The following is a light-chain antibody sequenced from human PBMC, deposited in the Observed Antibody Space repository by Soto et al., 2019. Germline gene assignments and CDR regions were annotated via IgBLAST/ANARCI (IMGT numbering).Light chain of an antibody. J-gene: IGKJ2*01. CDR1: ESVSSSY. CDR3: QQYGSSPYT. Sequence: EIVLTQSPGTLSLSPGERATLSCRATESVSSSYLAWYQQQPGQAPRLLIYDASSRATGIPDRFSGSGSGTDFTLTISRLEPEDFAVYYCQQYGSSPYTFGQGTKLGIK. CDR2: DAS. V-gene: IGKV3-20*01.